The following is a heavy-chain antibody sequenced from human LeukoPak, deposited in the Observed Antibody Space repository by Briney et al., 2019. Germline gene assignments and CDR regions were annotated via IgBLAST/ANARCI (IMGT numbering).Heavy chain of an antibody. V-gene: IGHV3-21*01. Sequence: GGSLRLSCAASGFTFSSYGMNWVRQAPGKGLEWVSSISSSSSYIYYADSVKGRFTISRDNSKNTLYLQMSSLRAEDTAVYYCARVYRVGATTVDYWGQGTLVTVSS. CDR1: GFTFSSYG. J-gene: IGHJ4*02. D-gene: IGHD1-26*01. CDR3: ARVYRVGATTVDY. CDR2: ISSSSSYI.